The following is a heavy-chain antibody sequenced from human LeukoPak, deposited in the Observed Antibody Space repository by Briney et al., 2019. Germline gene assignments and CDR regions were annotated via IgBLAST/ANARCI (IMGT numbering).Heavy chain of an antibody. D-gene: IGHD6-13*01. J-gene: IGHJ4*02. Sequence: PGGSLKLSCAAPGLTVSTNYMNWVRQAPGRGLEWVSVIHSGGNTYYADSVKGRFTISRDNSKNTVSLQMNRLTVADTAVYYCAREPYSSTWFDYWGQGTLVTVSS. CDR3: AREPYSSTWFDY. CDR1: GLTVSTNY. CDR2: IHSGGNT. V-gene: IGHV3-66*01.